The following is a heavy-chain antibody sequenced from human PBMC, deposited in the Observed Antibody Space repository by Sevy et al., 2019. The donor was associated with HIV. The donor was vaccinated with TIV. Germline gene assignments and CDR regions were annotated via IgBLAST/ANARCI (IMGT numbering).Heavy chain of an antibody. CDR3: ATTTTDSSSWYVAFDI. Sequence: GGSLRLSCAASGFTFSSYGMHWVRQAPGKGLEWVAVISYDGSNKYYADSVKGRFTISRDNSKKPLYLQMNSLRAEDTAVYYCATTTTDSSSWYVAFDIWGQGTMVTVSS. D-gene: IGHD6-13*01. J-gene: IGHJ3*02. CDR2: ISYDGSNK. CDR1: GFTFSSYG. V-gene: IGHV3-30*03.